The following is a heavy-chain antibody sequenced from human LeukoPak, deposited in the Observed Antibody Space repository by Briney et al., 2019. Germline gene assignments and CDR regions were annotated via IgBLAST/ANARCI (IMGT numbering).Heavy chain of an antibody. Sequence: ASVKVSCKASGYTFTGYYMHWVRQAPGQGLEWMGWINPNSGGTNYAQKFQGRVTMTRDTSISTAYMELSRLRSDDTAVYYCARDHGSTMIVVVIATFDYWGREPWSPSPQ. CDR2: INPNSGGT. J-gene: IGHJ4*02. CDR1: GYTFTGYY. V-gene: IGHV1-2*02. CDR3: ARDHGSTMIVVVIATFDY. D-gene: IGHD3-22*01.